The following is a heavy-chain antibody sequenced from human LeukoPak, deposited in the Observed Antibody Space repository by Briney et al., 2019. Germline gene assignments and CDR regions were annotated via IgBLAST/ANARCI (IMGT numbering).Heavy chain of an antibody. CDR1: GSTFTDYY. Sequence: GASVKVSCKTSGSTFTDYYIHWVRQAPGEGLEWMGWINPNSGGTDYEQKFQGRVALTRDSSISTAYMELSSLTSDDTAVYYCTRVERRAAAHAGNWFDPWGQGTLVTVSS. V-gene: IGHV1-2*02. CDR3: TRVERRAAAHAGNWFDP. D-gene: IGHD6-13*01. CDR2: INPNSGGT. J-gene: IGHJ5*02.